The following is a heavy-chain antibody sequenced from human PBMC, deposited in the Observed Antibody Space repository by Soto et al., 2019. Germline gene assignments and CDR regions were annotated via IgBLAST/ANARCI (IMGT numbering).Heavy chain of an antibody. V-gene: IGHV3-23*01. Sequence: EVQLLESGGGLVQPGGSLRVSCAASGFTFSSYAMSWVRQAPGKGLEWVSTIGGSLGSTYYANSVKGRFTISRDNSKNTVFLQMNSLRAEDTAVYYCAKMVTTPPGYFQHWGQGTLVAVSS. D-gene: IGHD4-17*01. J-gene: IGHJ1*01. CDR1: GFTFSSYA. CDR2: IGGSLGST. CDR3: AKMVTTPPGYFQH.